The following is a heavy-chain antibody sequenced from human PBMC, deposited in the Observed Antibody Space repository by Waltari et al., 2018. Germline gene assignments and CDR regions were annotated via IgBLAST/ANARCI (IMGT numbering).Heavy chain of an antibody. J-gene: IGHJ4*02. CDR3: AKDRATVVVIAALDY. D-gene: IGHD2-21*01. CDR1: GFTFSSYG. CDR2: IWYDGSNK. Sequence: QVQLVESGGGVVQPGRSLRLSCADSGFTFSSYGMHWVRQAPGKGLEWVAVIWYDGSNKYYADSVKGRFTISRDNSKNTLYLQMNSLRAEDTAMYYCAKDRATVVVIAALDYWGQGTLVTVSS. V-gene: IGHV3-30*18.